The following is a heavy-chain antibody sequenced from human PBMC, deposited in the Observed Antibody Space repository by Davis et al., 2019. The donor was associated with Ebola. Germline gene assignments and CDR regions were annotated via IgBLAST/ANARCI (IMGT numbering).Heavy chain of an antibody. CDR3: VRDPAIGKPLSTFDV. D-gene: IGHD1-14*01. J-gene: IGHJ3*01. V-gene: IGHV3-33*01. CDR1: GFSFNTYG. CDR2: IWYDGSRE. Sequence: GESLKISCAASGFSFNTYGMHWVRQAPGKGLEWLAVIWYDGSREFLADSMKGRFTISRDNSGNTLFLQMNSLRVEDTAGYYCVRDPAIGKPLSTFDVWGLGTTVTVAS.